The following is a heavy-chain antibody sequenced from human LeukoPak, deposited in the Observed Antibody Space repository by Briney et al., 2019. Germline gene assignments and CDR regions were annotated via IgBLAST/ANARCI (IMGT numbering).Heavy chain of an antibody. CDR1: DFTFATYA. CDR2: IGGSGSCT. V-gene: IGHV3-23*01. J-gene: IGHJ3*01. D-gene: IGHD4-17*01. Sequence: GGSLRLSCVASDFTFATYAMTWVRLTPGKGLEWVSSIGGSGSCTIYADSVRGRFTVSRDNSKNTLYLQMNSLRAEDTAVYYCGRDPNGDYVGAFEFWGQGTLDSVSS. CDR3: GRDPNGDYVGAFEF.